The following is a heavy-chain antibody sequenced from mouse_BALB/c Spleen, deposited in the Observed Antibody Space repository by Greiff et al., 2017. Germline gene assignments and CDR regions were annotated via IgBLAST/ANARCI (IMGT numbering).Heavy chain of an antibody. Sequence: EVKLVESGGDLVKPGGSLKLSCAASGFTFSSYGMSWVRQTPDKRLEWVATISSGGSYTYYPDSVKGRFTISRDNAKNTLYLQMSSLKSEDTAMYSGGRQDWDYLDYWGQGTTLTVSS. J-gene: IGHJ2*01. CDR1: GFTFSSYG. D-gene: IGHD4-1*01. V-gene: IGHV5-6*02. CDR2: ISSGGSYT. CDR3: GRQDWDYLDY.